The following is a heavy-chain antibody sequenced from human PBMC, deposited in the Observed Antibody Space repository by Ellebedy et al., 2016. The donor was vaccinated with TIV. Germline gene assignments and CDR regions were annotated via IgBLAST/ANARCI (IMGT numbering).Heavy chain of an antibody. J-gene: IGHJ4*02. CDR2: LSSSGTTT. CDR3: APRDGSYTY. V-gene: IGHV3-48*04. Sequence: PGGSLRLSCTASGFTFSTYNMNWVRQAPGKGLEWVSLLSSSGTTTHYADSVKGRFTISRDNDKRSLFLQMISLGAEGTAVYYCAPRDGSYTYWGQGTLVTVSS. D-gene: IGHD3-10*01. CDR1: GFTFSTYN.